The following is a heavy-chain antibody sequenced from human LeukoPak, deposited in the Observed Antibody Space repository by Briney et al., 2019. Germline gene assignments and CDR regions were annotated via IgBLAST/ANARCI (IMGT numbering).Heavy chain of an antibody. CDR3: AREHGSGSYGWFDP. V-gene: IGHV4-59*01. D-gene: IGHD3-10*01. CDR2: IYYSGST. Sequence: PSETLSLTCTVSGGSISSYYWSWIRQPPGKGLEWIGYIYYSGSTNYNPSLKSRVTISVDTSKNQFSLKLSSVTAAATAVYYCAREHGSGSYGWFDPWGQGTLVTVSS. CDR1: GGSISSYY. J-gene: IGHJ5*02.